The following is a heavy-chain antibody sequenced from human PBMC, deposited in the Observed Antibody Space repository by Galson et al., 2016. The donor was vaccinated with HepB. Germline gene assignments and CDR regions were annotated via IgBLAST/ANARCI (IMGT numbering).Heavy chain of an antibody. CDR3: ARAVHGSGSYWDK. CDR2: ISYDGSYE. D-gene: IGHD3-10*01. Sequence: SLRLSCAASGFTFSSYAMHWVSQAPGKGLEWVAVISYDGSYESYAGAVKGRFTISRDNFKNTLYLHLNSLRAEETAVYYCARAVHGSGSYWDKWGQGTLVAVSS. V-gene: IGHV3-30*04. J-gene: IGHJ4*02. CDR1: GFTFSSYA.